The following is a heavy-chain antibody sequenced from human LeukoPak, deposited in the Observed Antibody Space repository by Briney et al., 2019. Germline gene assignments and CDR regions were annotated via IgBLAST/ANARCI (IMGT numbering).Heavy chain of an antibody. V-gene: IGHV3-21*01. D-gene: IGHD3-10*01. CDR2: ITASSNDI. CDR1: GFSFSIYS. CDR3: ARVVLYGSGSYSFGDY. J-gene: IGHJ4*02. Sequence: GGSLRLSCAASGFSFSIYSMTWVRQAPGKGLEWVSLITASSNDIYYADLVKGRFTISRDNAKNLLYLQMNSLRAEDAAVYYCARVVLYGSGSYSFGDYWGQGALVTVSS.